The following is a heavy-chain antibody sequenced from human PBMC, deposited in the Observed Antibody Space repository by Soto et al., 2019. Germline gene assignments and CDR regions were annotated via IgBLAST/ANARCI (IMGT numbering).Heavy chain of an antibody. Sequence: GGPLRLSCAASGFTFSSYGMHWVRQAPGKGLEWVAVIWYDGSNKYYADSVKGRFTISRDNSKNTLYLQMNSLRAEDTAVYYCARISKYSSGWLDYWGQGTLVTVSS. D-gene: IGHD6-19*01. CDR1: GFTFSSYG. V-gene: IGHV3-33*01. CDR3: ARISKYSSGWLDY. CDR2: IWYDGSNK. J-gene: IGHJ4*02.